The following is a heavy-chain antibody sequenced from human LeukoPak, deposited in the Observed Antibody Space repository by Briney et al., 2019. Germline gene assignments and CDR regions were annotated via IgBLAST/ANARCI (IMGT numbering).Heavy chain of an antibody. D-gene: IGHD6-13*01. CDR2: IYTSGST. CDR3: AREGSSWYPSYYYYYMDV. V-gene: IGHV4-4*08. CDR1: GGSISSYY. Sequence: SETLSLTCTVSGGSISSYYWNWIRQPPGKGLEWIGYIYTSGSTNYNPSLKSRVTMSVDTSKNQFSLKLSSVTAADTAVYYCAREGSSWYPSYYYYYMDVWGKGTTVTISS. J-gene: IGHJ6*03.